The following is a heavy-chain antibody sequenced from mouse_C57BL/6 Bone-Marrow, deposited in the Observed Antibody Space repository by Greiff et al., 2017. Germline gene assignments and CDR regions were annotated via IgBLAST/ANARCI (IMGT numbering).Heavy chain of an antibody. J-gene: IGHJ2*01. V-gene: IGHV5-17*01. CDR2: ISSGSSTI. CDR1: GFTFSDYG. CDR3: ARWGLLHFDY. D-gene: IGHD2-3*01. Sequence: EVKLVESGGGLVKPGGSLKLSCAASGFTFSDYGMHWVRQAPEKGLEWVAYISSGSSTIYYADTVKGRFTISRDNAKNTLFLQMTSLRSEDTAMYYCARWGLLHFDYWGQGTTLTVSS.